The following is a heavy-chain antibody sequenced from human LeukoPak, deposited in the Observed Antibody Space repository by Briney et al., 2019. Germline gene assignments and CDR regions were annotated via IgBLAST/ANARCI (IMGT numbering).Heavy chain of an antibody. D-gene: IGHD3-22*01. CDR2: IYTSGST. CDR3: ARDLLTYYYDSSGHYLDY. V-gene: IGHV4-4*07. Sequence: SETLSLTCTVSGGSISGYYWSWIRQPAGKGLEWIGRIYTSGSTNYNPSLKSRVTMSVDTSKNQFSLKLSSVTAADTAVYTCARDLLTYYYDSSGHYLDYWGPGTLVTVSS. J-gene: IGHJ4*02. CDR1: GGSISGYY.